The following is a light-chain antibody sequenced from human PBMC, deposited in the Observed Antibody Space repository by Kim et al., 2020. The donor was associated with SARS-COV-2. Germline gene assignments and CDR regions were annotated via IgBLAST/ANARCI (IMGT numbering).Light chain of an antibody. Sequence: QSVTLSCTGTNNVIGRYNYVSWYQLHPGKAPKLIIYDVTRRPSGVPHRFSGSKSADTASLTISGLQTEDEADYYCCSYAGSDSFVVFGGGTQLTVL. CDR1: NNVIGRYNY. CDR2: DVT. CDR3: CSYAGSDSFVV. J-gene: IGLJ2*01. V-gene: IGLV2-11*01.